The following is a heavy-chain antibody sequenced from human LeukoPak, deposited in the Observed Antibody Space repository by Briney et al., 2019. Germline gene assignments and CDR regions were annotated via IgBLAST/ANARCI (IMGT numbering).Heavy chain of an antibody. CDR2: INSDGSST. Sequence: GXTXXSYXMHWVRQAPGKGLVXXSRINSDGSSTSYADSVKGRFTISRDNAKNTLYLQMNSLRAEDTAVYYCARVAAAAGTDYFDYWGQGTLVTVSS. CDR3: ARVAAAAGTDYFDY. J-gene: IGHJ4*02. CDR1: GXTXXSYX. D-gene: IGHD6-13*01. V-gene: IGHV3-74*01.